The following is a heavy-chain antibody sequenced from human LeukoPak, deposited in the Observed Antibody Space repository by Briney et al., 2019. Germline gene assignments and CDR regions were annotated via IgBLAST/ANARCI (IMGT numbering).Heavy chain of an antibody. D-gene: IGHD5-18*01. CDR3: ARDAGDTAMVNYFDY. Sequence: ASVKVSCKASGYTFTGYYMHWVRQAPGQGLEWMGWINPNSGGTNYAQKFRGRVTMTRDTSISTAYMELSRLRSDDTAVYYCARDAGDTAMVNYFDYWGQGTLVTVSS. CDR2: INPNSGGT. V-gene: IGHV1-2*02. J-gene: IGHJ4*02. CDR1: GYTFTGYY.